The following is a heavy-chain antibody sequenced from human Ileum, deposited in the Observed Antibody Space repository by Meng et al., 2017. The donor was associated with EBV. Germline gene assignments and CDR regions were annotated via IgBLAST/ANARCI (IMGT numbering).Heavy chain of an antibody. D-gene: IGHD1-26*01. J-gene: IGHJ4*02. CDR1: GVSISSGVYH. Sequence: QVQLQESGPGLAKPSQTLSLTCAVSGVSISSGVYHWSWIRQPPGKGLEWIGCSGGTYYNPSLKSRLTISVDTSKNQFSPKLDSATAADTAVYYCAIYAVGGSGQGYWGQGTLVTVSS. V-gene: IGHV4-30-4*01. CDR2: CSGGT. CDR3: AIYAVGGSGQGY.